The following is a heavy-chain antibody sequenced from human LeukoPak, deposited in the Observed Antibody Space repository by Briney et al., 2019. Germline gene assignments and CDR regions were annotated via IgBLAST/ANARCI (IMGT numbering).Heavy chain of an antibody. CDR3: ARVDSSSWYKVYFDY. J-gene: IGHJ4*02. V-gene: IGHV4-61*01. CDR2: IYYIGTT. D-gene: IGHD6-13*01. Sequence: PSETLSLTCTVSAGSVSSGNYYWHWIRQPPGEGREWIGFIYYIGTTNYNPSLKSRVTISVDTSKNQFSLKLSSVTAADTAVYYCARVDSSSWYKVYFDYWGQGTLVTVSS. CDR1: AGSVSSGNYY.